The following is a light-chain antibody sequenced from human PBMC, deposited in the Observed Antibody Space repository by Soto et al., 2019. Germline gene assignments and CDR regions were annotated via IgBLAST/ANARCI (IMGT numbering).Light chain of an antibody. V-gene: IGLV6-57*01. Sequence: NFMLTQPHSVSESPGKTVTISCTRSNGSIASNYVQWYQQRPGSSPTTVIYEDNQRPSGVPARFSGSIDSSSNSASPTISGLKTEDEADYYCQSYDSSNHVVFGGGTKLTVL. CDR3: QSYDSSNHVV. J-gene: IGLJ2*01. CDR1: NGSIASNY. CDR2: EDN.